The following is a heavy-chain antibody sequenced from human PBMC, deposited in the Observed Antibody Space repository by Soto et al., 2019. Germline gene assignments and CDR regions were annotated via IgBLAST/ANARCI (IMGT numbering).Heavy chain of an antibody. D-gene: IGHD3-3*01. J-gene: IGHJ4*02. CDR2: IYYSGST. CDR3: ARQRIDDLRFLECEYYFDY. CDR1: GGSISSSSYY. V-gene: IGHV4-39*01. Sequence: QLQLQESGPGLVKPSETLSLTCTVSGGSISSSSYYWGWIRQPPGKGLEWLGSIYYSGSTYYNPSLKSRVTISVDTSKNQFSRKLSSVTAADTAVYYCARQRIDDLRFLECEYYFDYWGQGTLVTVSS.